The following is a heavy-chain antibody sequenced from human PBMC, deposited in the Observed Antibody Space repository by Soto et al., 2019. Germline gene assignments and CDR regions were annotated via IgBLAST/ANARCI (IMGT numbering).Heavy chain of an antibody. V-gene: IGHV3-53*02. CDR1: GFTVSSNY. D-gene: IGHD5-12*01. CDR2: IYSGGST. J-gene: IGHJ4*02. Sequence: EVQLVETGGGLIQPGGSLRLSCAASGFTVSSNYMSWVRQAPGKGLEWVSVIYSGGSTYYADSVKGRFTISRDNSKNTLYLQMNSLGAEDTAVYYCARGRDGYLSYFDYWGQGTLVTVSS. CDR3: ARGRDGYLSYFDY.